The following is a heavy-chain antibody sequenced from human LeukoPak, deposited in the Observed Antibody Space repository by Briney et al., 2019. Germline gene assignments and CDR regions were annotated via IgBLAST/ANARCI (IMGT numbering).Heavy chain of an antibody. Sequence: GGSLRLSCAASGFTVSSNYMSWVRQAPGKGLEWVSVIYSGGSTYYADSVKGRFTISRDNSKNTLYLQMNSLRAEDTAVYYCAKNGPWYANSGSYYVDYWGQGTLVTVSS. CDR2: IYSGGST. V-gene: IGHV3-66*01. CDR3: AKNGPWYANSGSYYVDY. CDR1: GFTVSSNY. D-gene: IGHD1-26*01. J-gene: IGHJ4*02.